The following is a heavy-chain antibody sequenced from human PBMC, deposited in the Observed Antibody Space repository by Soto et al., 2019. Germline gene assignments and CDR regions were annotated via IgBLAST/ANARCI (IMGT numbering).Heavy chain of an antibody. Sequence: ASVKVSCKASGYTFTSYGISWVRQAPGQGLEWMGWISAYNGSTNYAQKLQGRVTMTTDTSTSTAYMELRSLRSDDTAVYYCARDIVLGLRYYDILTGPYYGMDVWGQGTTVTVSS. CDR3: ARDIVLGLRYYDILTGPYYGMDV. CDR2: ISAYNGST. V-gene: IGHV1-18*01. J-gene: IGHJ6*02. CDR1: GYTFTSYG. D-gene: IGHD3-9*01.